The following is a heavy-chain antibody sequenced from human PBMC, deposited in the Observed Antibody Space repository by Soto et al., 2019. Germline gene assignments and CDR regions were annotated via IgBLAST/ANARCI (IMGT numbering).Heavy chain of an antibody. D-gene: IGHD6-19*01. Sequence: GESLKISCAASGFTFSSYGMHWVRQAPGKGLEWVAVISYDGSNKYYADSVKGRFTISRDNSKNTLYLQMNSLRAEDTAVYYCAKEYSSGWSRYYYGMDVWGQGTTVTVSS. V-gene: IGHV3-30*18. CDR2: ISYDGSNK. CDR1: GFTFSSYG. CDR3: AKEYSSGWSRYYYGMDV. J-gene: IGHJ6*02.